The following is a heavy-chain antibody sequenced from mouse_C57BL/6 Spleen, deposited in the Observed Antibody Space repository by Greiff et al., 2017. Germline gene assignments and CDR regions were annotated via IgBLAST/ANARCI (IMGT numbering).Heavy chain of an antibody. V-gene: IGHV1-66*01. D-gene: IGHD2-2*01. Sequence: VQLQQSGPELVKPGASVKISCKASGYSFTSYYIHWVKQRPGQGLEWIGWIYPGSGNTKYNEKFKGKATLTADTSSSTAYMQLSSLTSEDSAVYYCARGDGYDGVYYFDYWGQGTTLTVSS. J-gene: IGHJ2*01. CDR2: IYPGSGNT. CDR3: ARGDGYDGVYYFDY. CDR1: GYSFTSYY.